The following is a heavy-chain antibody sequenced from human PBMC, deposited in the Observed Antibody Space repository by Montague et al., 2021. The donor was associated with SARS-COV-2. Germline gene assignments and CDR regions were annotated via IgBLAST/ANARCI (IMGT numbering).Heavy chain of an antibody. CDR3: ARQENSSGWFKPDAFDN. CDR2: IYYSGCT. D-gene: IGHD6-19*01. Sequence: SETLSLTCTVSGGSISSSSYYWGWIRQPPGKGLEWIGSIYYSGCTYYNPSLKCRVTISVDTSKNQFSLKLSSVTAADTAVYYCARQENSSGWFKPDAFDNWGQGTMVTVSS. V-gene: IGHV4-39*01. J-gene: IGHJ3*02. CDR1: GGSISSSSYY.